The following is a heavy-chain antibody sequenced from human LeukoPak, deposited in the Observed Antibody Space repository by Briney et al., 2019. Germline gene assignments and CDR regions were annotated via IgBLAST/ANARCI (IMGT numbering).Heavy chain of an antibody. CDR2: MNPNSGNT. J-gene: IGHJ4*02. Sequence: GSSVKVSCKASGYTFTSYDINWVRQATGQRLEWMGWMNPNSGNTGYAQKFQGRVTMTRNTSISTAYMELSSLRSEDTAVYYCARGLTTEYSSSSLDFDYRGQGTLVTVSS. CDR3: ARGLTTEYSSSSLDFDY. V-gene: IGHV1-8*01. CDR1: GYTFTSYD. D-gene: IGHD6-6*01.